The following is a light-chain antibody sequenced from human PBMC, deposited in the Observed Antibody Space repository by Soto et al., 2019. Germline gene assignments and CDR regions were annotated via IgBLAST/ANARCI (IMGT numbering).Light chain of an antibody. CDR2: AAS. Sequence: IVMTQSPATLSVSPGERATLSCRAGQSIDNRLAWYQQRPGQAPRLLIYAASTRATGIPARFSGSGSGTEFTLTISGLQSEDFGVYYCQQHSHWPPWTFGQGTRVEIQ. CDR1: QSIDNR. V-gene: IGKV3-15*01. J-gene: IGKJ1*01. CDR3: QQHSHWPPWT.